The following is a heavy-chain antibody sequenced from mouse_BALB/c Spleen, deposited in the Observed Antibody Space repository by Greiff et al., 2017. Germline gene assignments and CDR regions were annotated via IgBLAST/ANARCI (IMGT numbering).Heavy chain of an antibody. V-gene: IGHV2-9-2*01. CDR3: VRDGNYYAMDY. Sequence: VHLVESGPGLVAPSQSLSITCTVSGFSLTSYDISWIRQPPGKGLEWLGVIWTGGGTNYNSAFMSRLSISKDNSKSQVFLKMNSLQTDDTAIYYCVRDGNYYAMDYWGQGTSVTVSS. D-gene: IGHD2-1*01. CDR1: GFSLTSYD. CDR2: IWTGGGT. J-gene: IGHJ4*01.